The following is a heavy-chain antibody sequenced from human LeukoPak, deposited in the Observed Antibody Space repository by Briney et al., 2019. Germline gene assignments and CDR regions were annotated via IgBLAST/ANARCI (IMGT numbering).Heavy chain of an antibody. Sequence: PGGSLRLSCAASGFTFSSYAMHWVRQAPGKGLEWVAVISYDGSNKYYADSVKGRFTISGDNSKNTLYLQMNSLRAEDTAVYYCARGGPYSSGAILSYYFDYWGQGTLVTVSS. CDR2: ISYDGSNK. CDR3: ARGGPYSSGAILSYYFDY. D-gene: IGHD6-19*01. CDR1: GFTFSSYA. J-gene: IGHJ4*02. V-gene: IGHV3-30-3*01.